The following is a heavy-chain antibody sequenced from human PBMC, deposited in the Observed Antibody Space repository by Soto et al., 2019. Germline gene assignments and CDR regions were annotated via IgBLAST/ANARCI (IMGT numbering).Heavy chain of an antibody. CDR2: IKPDGSEK. J-gene: IGHJ2*01. Sequence: PGKGLEWVANIKPDGSEKYHVDSVKGRFTISRDNAKNSLIRQMNSLRAEDTAVYYCATLRSIKRLFLQAEDGIRDVRSVSAFLLNRSTDL. V-gene: IGHV3-7*05. CDR3: ATLRSIKRLFLQAEDGIRDVRSVSAFLLNRSTDL. D-gene: IGHD3-10*02.